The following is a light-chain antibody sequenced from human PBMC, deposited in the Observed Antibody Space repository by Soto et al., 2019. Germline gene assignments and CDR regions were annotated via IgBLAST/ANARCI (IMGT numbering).Light chain of an antibody. Sequence: DIQMTQSPSSLSASVGDRVTITCRASQSISIYLNWYQQKPGKAPKLLIYAASSLQSGVPSRFSGSGSGTDFTLTISSLQPEDFATYYCQQSYSTPLTFGGGTKVDNK. CDR1: QSISIY. J-gene: IGKJ4*01. CDR2: AAS. V-gene: IGKV1-39*01. CDR3: QQSYSTPLT.